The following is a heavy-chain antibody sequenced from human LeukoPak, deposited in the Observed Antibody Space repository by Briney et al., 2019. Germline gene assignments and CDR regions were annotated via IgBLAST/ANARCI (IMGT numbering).Heavy chain of an antibody. V-gene: IGHV3-30*02. J-gene: IGHJ6*03. CDR1: GFTFSSYG. CDR2: IRHDGSNK. CDR3: AREYSSSSLWSYYYYYYMDV. Sequence: GGSLRLSCAASGFTFSSYGMHWVRQAPGKGLEWVAFIRHDGSNKYYADSVKGRFTISRDNSKNTLYLQMNSLRTEDAAVYYCAREYSSSSLWSYYYYYYMDVWGKGTTVTISS. D-gene: IGHD6-13*01.